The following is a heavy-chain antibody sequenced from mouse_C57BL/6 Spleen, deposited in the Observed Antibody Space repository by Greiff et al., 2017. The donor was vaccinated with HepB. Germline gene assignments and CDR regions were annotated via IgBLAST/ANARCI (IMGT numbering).Heavy chain of an antibody. CDR2: INPSSGYT. CDR1: GYTFTSYW. Sequence: QVQLQQSGAELAKPGASVKLSCKASGYTFTSYWMHWVNQRPGQGLEWIGYINPSSGYTKYNQKFKDKARLTADKSSRTAYMQLSSLTYKDSAVYYCARSTNWDGFAYWGQGTLVTVSA. CDR3: ARSTNWDGFAY. D-gene: IGHD4-1*02. V-gene: IGHV1-7*01. J-gene: IGHJ3*01.